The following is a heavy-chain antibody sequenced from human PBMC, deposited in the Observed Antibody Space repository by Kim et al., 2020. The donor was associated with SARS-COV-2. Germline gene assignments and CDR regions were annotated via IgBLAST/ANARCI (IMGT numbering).Heavy chain of an antibody. J-gene: IGHJ5*02. D-gene: IGHD2-2*01. Sequence: SETLSLTCTVSGGSISSSSYYWGWIRQPPGKGLEWIGSIYYSGSTYYNPSLKSRVTISVDSSKNQFSLKLSSVTAADTAVYYCARHARYCSSTSCYVGSWFDPWGQGTLVTVSS. V-gene: IGHV4-39*01. CDR2: IYYSGST. CDR3: ARHARYCSSTSCYVGSWFDP. CDR1: GGSISSSSYY.